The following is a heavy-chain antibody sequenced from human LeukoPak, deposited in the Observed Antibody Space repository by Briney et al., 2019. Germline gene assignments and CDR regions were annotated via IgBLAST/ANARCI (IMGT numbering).Heavy chain of an antibody. J-gene: IGHJ4*02. V-gene: IGHV4-34*01. Sequence: SETLSLTCAVYGGAFSGYYWSWIRQPPGKGLEWIGEINDRGSTNYNPSLRSRVTISVDTSKSQFSLTLSSVTAADTALYSSASIFGLDYYDTRGHFDYWGQGTLVTVSS. CDR3: ASIFGLDYYDTRGHFDY. D-gene: IGHD3-22*01. CDR2: INDRGST. CDR1: GGAFSGYY.